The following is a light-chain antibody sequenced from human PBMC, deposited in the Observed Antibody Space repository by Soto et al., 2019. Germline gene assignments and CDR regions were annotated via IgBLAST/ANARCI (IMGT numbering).Light chain of an antibody. V-gene: IGKV3-20*01. Sequence: IVLTQSPGTLSLSPGERATLSCWASQSVRNNYLAWYQQKPGQAPRLLIYGVSASATGIPDRFSGSGSGTDFTLTISRLEPEDFAVYYCQQYGTSAYTFGQGTKLEIK. CDR1: QSVRNNY. CDR2: GVS. CDR3: QQYGTSAYT. J-gene: IGKJ2*01.